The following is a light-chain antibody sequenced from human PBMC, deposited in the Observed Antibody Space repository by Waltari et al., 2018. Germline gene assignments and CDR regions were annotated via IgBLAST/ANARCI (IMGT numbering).Light chain of an antibody. CDR1: QSVSRA. CDR2: GAS. J-gene: IGKJ1*01. V-gene: IGKV3-20*01. CDR3: QHYVRLPAT. Sequence: EIVLTQSPGTLSLSPGERATLSCRASQSVSRALAWYQQKPGQTPRLLISGASNRATGIPDRFSGSGSGADFSLTISSLEPEDFAVYYCQHYVRLPATFGQGTKVEIK.